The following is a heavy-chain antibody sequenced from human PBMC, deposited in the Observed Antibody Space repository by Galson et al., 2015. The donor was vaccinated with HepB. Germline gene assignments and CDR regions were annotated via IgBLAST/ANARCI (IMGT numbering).Heavy chain of an antibody. V-gene: IGHV3-13*01. J-gene: IGHJ3*02. CDR3: ARVGRYCSGGSCDRDAFDI. CDR2: IGTVGDT. CDR1: GFTFSSYD. D-gene: IGHD2-15*01. Sequence: SLRLSCAASGFTFSSYDMHWVRQATGKGLEWVSAIGTVGDTYYPGSVKGRFTISRENAKNSLYLQMNSLRAGDTAVYYCARVGRYCSGGSCDRDAFDIWGQGTMVTVSS.